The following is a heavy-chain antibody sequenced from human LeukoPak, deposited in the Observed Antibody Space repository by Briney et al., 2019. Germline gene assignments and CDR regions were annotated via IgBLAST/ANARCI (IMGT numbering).Heavy chain of an antibody. Sequence: SETLSLTCIVSGYSISSGYYWGWIRPPPGKGLEWIGRIYHSGSTYSNPSLKSRVTISVDTSKNQFSLKLNSVTAADTAVYYCARAFGCSGGSCYRFFDYWGQGTLVTVSS. CDR2: IYHSGST. CDR3: ARAFGCSGGSCYRFFDY. D-gene: IGHD2-15*01. CDR1: GYSISSGYY. J-gene: IGHJ4*02. V-gene: IGHV4-38-2*02.